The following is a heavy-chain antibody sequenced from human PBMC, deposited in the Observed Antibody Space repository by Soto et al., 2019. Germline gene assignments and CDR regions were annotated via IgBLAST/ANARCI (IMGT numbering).Heavy chain of an antibody. CDR2: ISAYNGNT. D-gene: IGHD4-17*01. Sequence: ASVKVSCKASGYTFTSYGISWLRQAPGQGLEWMGWISAYNGNTNYAQKLQGRVTMTTDKSTSTAYMELSSLRSEDTAVYYCALLYLDYGDYGGYYYYYMDVWGKGTTVTVSS. CDR3: ALLYLDYGDYGGYYYYYMDV. V-gene: IGHV1-18*01. CDR1: GYTFTSYG. J-gene: IGHJ6*03.